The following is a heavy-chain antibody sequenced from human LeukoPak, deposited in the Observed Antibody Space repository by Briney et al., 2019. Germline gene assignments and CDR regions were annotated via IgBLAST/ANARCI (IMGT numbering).Heavy chain of an antibody. CDR2: VHYTDST. Sequence: PSETLFLTCSVSGGSITNQYCCWLRQPPEKVEGWIGYVHYTDSTNFNPSLKSRVTISLDTSKNPFSLKLTSGTAADAAVYYCARDLRREVVHAFDVWGRGTMVTVSS. CDR1: GGSITNQY. V-gene: IGHV4-59*11. CDR3: ARDLRREVVHAFDV. D-gene: IGHD2-2*01. J-gene: IGHJ3*01.